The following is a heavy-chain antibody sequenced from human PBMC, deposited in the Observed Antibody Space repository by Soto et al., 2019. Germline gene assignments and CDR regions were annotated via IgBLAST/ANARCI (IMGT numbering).Heavy chain of an antibody. Sequence: ASVKVSCKTSGYTFNNYGISWVRQAPGQGLEWMGWISDYNGNTNYPQKFQGRVTMTTDTSTKTVYMVLTSLRSDDTAVYYCARDGYYGSGSYGMDVWGRGTSVTVSS. D-gene: IGHD3-10*01. CDR2: ISDYNGNT. CDR1: GYTFNNYG. V-gene: IGHV1-18*01. CDR3: ARDGYYGSGSYGMDV. J-gene: IGHJ6*02.